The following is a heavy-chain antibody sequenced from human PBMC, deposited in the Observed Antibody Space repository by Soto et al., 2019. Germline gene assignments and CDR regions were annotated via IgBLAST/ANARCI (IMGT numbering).Heavy chain of an antibody. CDR2: IIPIFGTA. CDR1: GGTFSSYS. D-gene: IGHD1-26*01. Sequence: QVQLVQSGAEVKKPGSSVKVSCKASGGTFSSYSINWVRQAPGQGLEWMGEIIPIFGTANYAQKFQGRVTTPADESTRTAYMELSSLRSEDTAVYYCATDGGRHSGGIDYWGHGTLVHLSS. CDR3: ATDGGRHSGGIDY. V-gene: IGHV1-69*01. J-gene: IGHJ4*01.